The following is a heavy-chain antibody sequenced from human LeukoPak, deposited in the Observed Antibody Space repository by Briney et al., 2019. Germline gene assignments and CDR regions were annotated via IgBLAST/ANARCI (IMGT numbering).Heavy chain of an antibody. J-gene: IGHJ6*03. Sequence: GGSLRLSCAASGFTFSSYGMHWVRQAPGKGLEWVAVIWYDGSNKYYADSVKGRFTISRDNSKNTLYLQMNSLRAEDTAVYYCARMKRRGYSGYDLSYYYYYMDVWGKGTTVTVSS. CDR3: ARMKRRGYSGYDLSYYYYYMDV. CDR2: IWYDGSNK. CDR1: GFTFSSYG. D-gene: IGHD5-12*01. V-gene: IGHV3-33*01.